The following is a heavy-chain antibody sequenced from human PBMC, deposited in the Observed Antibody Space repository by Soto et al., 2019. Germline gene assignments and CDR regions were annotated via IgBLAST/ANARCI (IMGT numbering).Heavy chain of an antibody. CDR1: GYTFTSDY. D-gene: IGHD1-7*01. Sequence: ALVKVSCQASGYTFTSDYMHWVRQTHGQGLEWMGIINPSGGSTSYAQKFQGRVTMTRDTSTSTVYMELSSLRSEDTAVYYCATRNPELYYYYYYGMDVWGQGTTVTVSS. CDR3: ATRNPELYYYYYYGMDV. V-gene: IGHV1-46*01. J-gene: IGHJ6*02. CDR2: INPSGGST.